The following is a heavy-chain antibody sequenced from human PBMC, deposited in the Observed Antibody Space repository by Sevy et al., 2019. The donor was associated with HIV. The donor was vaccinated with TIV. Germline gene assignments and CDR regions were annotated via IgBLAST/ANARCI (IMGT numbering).Heavy chain of an antibody. CDR2: IIPSVGIA. J-gene: IGHJ4*02. V-gene: IGHV1-69*10. D-gene: IGHD2-21*02. Sequence: ASMKVSCKASGGTLNNYGMNWVRQAPGQGLEWMGGIIPSVGIASYAQKIKGRAAISADTSTSTLYLEVGRLRSDDTAVYFCARVRPCGGDCYFFDTWGQGTLVTVSS. CDR3: ARVRPCGGDCYFFDT. CDR1: GGTLNNYG.